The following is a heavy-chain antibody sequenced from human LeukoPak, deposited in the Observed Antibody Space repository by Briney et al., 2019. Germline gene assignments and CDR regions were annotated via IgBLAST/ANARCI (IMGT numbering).Heavy chain of an antibody. CDR1: GYTFTSYY. CDR2: INPSGGST. CDR3: ASRSIVGATGFDY. Sequence: ASVKVFCKASGYTFTSYYMHWVRQAPGQGLEWMGIINPSGGSTSYAQRFQGRVTMTRDTSTSTVYMELSSLRSEDTAVYYCASRSIVGATGFDYWGQGTLVTVSS. V-gene: IGHV1-46*01. J-gene: IGHJ4*02. D-gene: IGHD1-26*01.